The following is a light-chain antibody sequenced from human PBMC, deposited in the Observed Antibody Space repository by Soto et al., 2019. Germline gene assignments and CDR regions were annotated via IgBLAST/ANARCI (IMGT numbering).Light chain of an antibody. V-gene: IGKV3-11*01. CDR1: QSVSSY. CDR3: QQRSNWPLT. J-gene: IGKJ4*01. CDR2: DAS. Sequence: EIVLTQSPATLSLSPGERATLSCRASQSVSSYLAWYQQKPGQAPRLLIYDASNRATGIPARFSGSGSGTDFPLTISSREPEDFAVNDCQQRSNWPLTFGGGTKAE.